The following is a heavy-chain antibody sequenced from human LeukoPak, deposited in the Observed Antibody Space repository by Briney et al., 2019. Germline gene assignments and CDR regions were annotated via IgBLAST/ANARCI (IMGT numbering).Heavy chain of an antibody. D-gene: IGHD6-25*01. V-gene: IGHV3-33*01. Sequence: GRSLRLSCAASGFTFSSYGMHWVRQAPDKGLEWVAVIWYDGNNKYYADSVKGRFTISRDNSKNTLYLQMNSLRAEDTAVYYCAREEAAIKVFDYWGQGTLVTVSS. CDR1: GFTFSSYG. CDR2: IWYDGNNK. CDR3: AREEAAIKVFDY. J-gene: IGHJ4*02.